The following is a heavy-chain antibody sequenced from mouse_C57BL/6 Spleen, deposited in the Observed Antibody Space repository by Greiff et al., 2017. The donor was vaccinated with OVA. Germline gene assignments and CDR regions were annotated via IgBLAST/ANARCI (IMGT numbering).Heavy chain of an antibody. CDR2: IDPSDSET. CDR1: GYTFTSYW. V-gene: IGHV1-52*01. CDR3: ARSNYYAMDY. J-gene: IGHJ4*01. Sequence: QVQLQQPGAELVRPGSSVKLSCKASGYTFTSYWMHWVKQRPIQGLEWIGNIDPSDSETHYNQKFKDKATLTVDKSSSTAYMQLSSLTSVDSAVYYCARSNYYAMDYWGQGTSVTVSS. D-gene: IGHD2-5*01.